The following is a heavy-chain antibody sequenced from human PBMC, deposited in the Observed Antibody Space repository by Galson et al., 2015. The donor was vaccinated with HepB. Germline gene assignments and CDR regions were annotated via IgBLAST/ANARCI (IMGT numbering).Heavy chain of an antibody. J-gene: IGHJ4*02. D-gene: IGHD6-6*01. CDR3: ARHRGYSSSSFDY. CDR2: IYYSGST. Sequence: ETLSLTCTVSGGSISSSSYYWGWIRQPPGKGLEWIGSIYYSGSTYYNPSLKSRVTISVDTSKNQFSLKLSSVTAADTAVYYCARHRGYSSSSFDYWGQGTLVTVSS. CDR1: GGSISSSSYY. V-gene: IGHV4-39*01.